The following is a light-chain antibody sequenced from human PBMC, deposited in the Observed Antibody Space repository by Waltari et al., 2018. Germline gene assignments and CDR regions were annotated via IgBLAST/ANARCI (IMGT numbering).Light chain of an antibody. CDR3: QQYDTALFT. V-gene: IGKV1-33*01. CDR2: DAS. CDR1: QDISNY. J-gene: IGKJ3*01. Sequence: DLRMTQSPSSLYASVGDRVTITCHASQDISNYLNWYQQKPGKAPKLLIYDASNLEAGVPSRFSGGGSGTDFSFTISSLQPEDIATYYCQQYDTALFTFGPGTKVDFK.